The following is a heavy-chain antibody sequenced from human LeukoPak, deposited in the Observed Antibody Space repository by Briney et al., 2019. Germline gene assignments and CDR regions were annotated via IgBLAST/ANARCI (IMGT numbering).Heavy chain of an antibody. CDR1: GFSFSSYA. D-gene: IGHD2-2*01. V-gene: IGHV3-30*02. CDR2: IRYDGSNK. Sequence: QAGGSLRLSCVASGFSFSSYAMHWVRQAPGKGLEWVAFIRYDGSNKYYPDSVKGRFTISRDNSENTLYLQMNSLRAEDTAVYHCAKALLGYCSSNNCPGDAFDIWGQGTMVTVSS. CDR3: AKALLGYCSSNNCPGDAFDI. J-gene: IGHJ3*02.